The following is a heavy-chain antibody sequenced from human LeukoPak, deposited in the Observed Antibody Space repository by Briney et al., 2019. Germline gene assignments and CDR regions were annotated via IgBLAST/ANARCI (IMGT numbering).Heavy chain of an antibody. CDR3: AKHYYDRSAFDI. CDR2: IIPIFGTA. D-gene: IGHD3-22*01. J-gene: IGHJ3*02. V-gene: IGHV1-69*05. CDR1: GGTFSSYA. Sequence: SVKVSCKASGGTFSSYAISWVRQAPGQGLEWMGGIIPIFGTANYAQKLQGRVKIPTDETTSTAYVELRSLRSGDTPVYYRAKHYYDRSAFDIWGQGTMVTVSS.